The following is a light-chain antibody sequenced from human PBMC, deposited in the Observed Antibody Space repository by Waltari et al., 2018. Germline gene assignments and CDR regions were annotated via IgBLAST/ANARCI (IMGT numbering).Light chain of an antibody. V-gene: IGLV5-45*02. CDR3: MILNSGAVL. CDR1: SGLNVGNHK. J-gene: IGLJ2*01. Sequence: VLTQPSSLYAAPGASASLTCTLGSGLNVGNHKIYWYQQKPGSPPQYLLRCKSYSYKHRASVFPSRFSAFKDASANAGILFISGLVSEDEADYYCMILNSGAVLFGGGTMLTVL. CDR2: CKSYSYK.